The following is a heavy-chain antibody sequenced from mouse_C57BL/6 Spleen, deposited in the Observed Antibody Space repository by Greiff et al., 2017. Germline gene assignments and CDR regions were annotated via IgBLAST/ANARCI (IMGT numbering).Heavy chain of an antibody. J-gene: IGHJ1*03. Sequence: QVQLQQPGAELVMPGASVKLSCKASGYTFTSYWLHWVKQRPGQGLEWIGELDPSDSYTTSNQKFKGKSTLTVDKSSSTAYMQLSSLTSEDSAVYYCARSHYGSSHWYFDVWGTGTTVTVAS. V-gene: IGHV1-69*01. CDR2: LDPSDSYT. D-gene: IGHD1-1*01. CDR1: GYTFTSYW. CDR3: ARSHYGSSHWYFDV.